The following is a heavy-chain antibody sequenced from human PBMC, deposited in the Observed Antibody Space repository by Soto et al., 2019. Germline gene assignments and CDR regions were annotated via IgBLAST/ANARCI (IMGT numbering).Heavy chain of an antibody. CDR1: GYNFISQW. V-gene: IGHV5-51*01. CDR3: ETSELIEI. CDR2: VYPGDAET. D-gene: IGHD1-7*01. Sequence: PGESLKISFKCSGYNFISQWIAWVLQKPGKGLEWMGIVYPGDAETRYSPSFQCQVTMSADKYIDTAYMQWRSLKASDTAIYYCETSELIEIWGQGKMVNVSS. J-gene: IGHJ3*02.